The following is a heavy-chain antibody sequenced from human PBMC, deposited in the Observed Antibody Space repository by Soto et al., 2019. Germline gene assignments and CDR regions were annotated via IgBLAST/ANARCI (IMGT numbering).Heavy chain of an antibody. CDR3: AVEGEMTTVVIGPEKNDAFDI. CDR2: IIPIVGTA. V-gene: IGHV1-69*13. J-gene: IGHJ3*02. D-gene: IGHD4-17*01. Sequence: ASVKVSCKASGGTFSSYAISWVRQAPGQGLEWMGGIIPIVGTANYAQKFQGRVTITADESTSTAYMELSSLRSEDTAVYYCAVEGEMTTVVIGPEKNDAFDIWGQGTMVTVSS. CDR1: GGTFSSYA.